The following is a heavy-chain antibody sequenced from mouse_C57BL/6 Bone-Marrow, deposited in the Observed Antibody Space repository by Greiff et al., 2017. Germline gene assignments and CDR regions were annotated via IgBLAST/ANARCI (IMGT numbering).Heavy chain of an antibody. V-gene: IGHV1-85*01. D-gene: IGHD1-1*01. CDR3: ARLELDGSSGDWYFDV. CDR1: GYTFTSYD. Sequence: QVQLQQSGPELVKPGASVKLSCKASGYTFTSYDITCVKQRPGQGLEWIGWIYPRDGSTKYNEKFKGKATLTVDPSSSTAYMELQRLTSEDSAVYFCARLELDGSSGDWYFDVWGTGTTVTVSS. J-gene: IGHJ1*03. CDR2: IYPRDGST.